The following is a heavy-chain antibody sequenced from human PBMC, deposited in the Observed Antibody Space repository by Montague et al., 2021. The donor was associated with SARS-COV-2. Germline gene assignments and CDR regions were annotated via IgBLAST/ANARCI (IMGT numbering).Heavy chain of an antibody. CDR1: GFTFSNAW. CDR2: IKSKTDGGTT. CDR3: TTVSSGSRDFDY. J-gene: IGHJ4*02. V-gene: IGHV3-15*01. D-gene: IGHD1-26*01. Sequence: SLRLSCAASGFTFSNAWMSWVRQAPGKELEWVGRIKSKTDGGTTDYAAPVKGRFTISRDDSKNTLYLQMNSLKTEDTAVYYCTTVSSGSRDFDYWGQGTLVTVSS.